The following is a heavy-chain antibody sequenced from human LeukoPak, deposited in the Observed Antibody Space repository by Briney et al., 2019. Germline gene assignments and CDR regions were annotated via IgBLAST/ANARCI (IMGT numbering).Heavy chain of an antibody. J-gene: IGHJ3*02. CDR1: GYTFTGYY. Sequence: ASVKVSCKASGYTFTGYYMHWVRQAPGQGLEWMGWINPNSGGTNYAQKFQGRVTMARDTSIGTAYMELSRLRSDDTAVYYCARDHGMLRAAFDIWGQGTMVTVSS. CDR3: ARDHGMLRAAFDI. D-gene: IGHD2-15*01. V-gene: IGHV1-2*02. CDR2: INPNSGGT.